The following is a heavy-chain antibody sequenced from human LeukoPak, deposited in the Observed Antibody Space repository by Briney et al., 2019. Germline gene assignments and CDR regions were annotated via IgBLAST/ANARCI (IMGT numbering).Heavy chain of an antibody. CDR1: GGSISSGGYS. CDR3: ARGVVRDAFDI. V-gene: IGHV4-30-4*07. CDR2: IYYSGST. J-gene: IGHJ3*02. Sequence: SQTLSLTCAVSGGSISSGGYSWRWLRQPPGKGLEWIGYIYYSGSTYYNPSLKSRVTISVDTSKNQFSLKLSSVTAADTAVYYCARGVVRDAFDIWGQGTMVTVSS. D-gene: IGHD3-22*01.